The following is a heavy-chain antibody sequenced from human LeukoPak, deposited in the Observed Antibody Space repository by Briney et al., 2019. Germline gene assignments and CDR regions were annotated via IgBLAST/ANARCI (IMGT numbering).Heavy chain of an antibody. CDR2: FDPEDGET. Sequence: ASVEVSCKVSGYTLTELSMHWVRQAPGKGLEWMGGFDPEDGETIYAQKFQGRVTMTEDTSTDTAYTELSSLRSEDTAVYYCASSSSWPDAFDIWGQGTMVTVSS. V-gene: IGHV1-24*01. CDR3: ASSSSWPDAFDI. CDR1: GYTLTELS. D-gene: IGHD6-13*01. J-gene: IGHJ3*02.